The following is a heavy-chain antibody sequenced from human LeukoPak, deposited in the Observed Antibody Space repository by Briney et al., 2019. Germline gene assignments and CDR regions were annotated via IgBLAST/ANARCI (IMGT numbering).Heavy chain of an antibody. J-gene: IGHJ4*01. V-gene: IGHV4-61*02. Sequence: SQTLSLTCTVSGGSISSGSYYWSWIRQPAGKGLEWIGRIYTSGSTNYNPSLKSRVTISVDTSKNQFSLKLSSVTAADTAVYYXAASTSLKRSDYWGHGTLVTVSS. D-gene: IGHD2-2*01. CDR2: IYTSGST. CDR3: AASTSLKRSDY. CDR1: GGSISSGSYY.